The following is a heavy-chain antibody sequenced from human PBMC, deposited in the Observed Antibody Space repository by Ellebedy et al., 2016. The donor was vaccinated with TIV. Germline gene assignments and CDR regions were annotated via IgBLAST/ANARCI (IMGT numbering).Heavy chain of an antibody. D-gene: IGHD2-8*01. CDR3: AKDMYLDYYYMDV. Sequence: GGSLRLXXAASGFTFSSYSMNWVRQAPGKGLEWVSSISSSSSYIYYADSVKGRFTISRDNAKNSLYLQMNSLRAEDTAVYYCAKDMYLDYYYMDVWGKGTTVTVSS. V-gene: IGHV3-21*01. CDR2: ISSSSSYI. J-gene: IGHJ6*03. CDR1: GFTFSSYS.